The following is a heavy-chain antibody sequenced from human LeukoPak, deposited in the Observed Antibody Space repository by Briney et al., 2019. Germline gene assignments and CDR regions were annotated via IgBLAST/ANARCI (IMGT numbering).Heavy chain of an antibody. CDR1: GFNFRNYK. J-gene: IGHJ3*02. V-gene: IGHV3-48*04. CDR3: ARDGVFYDILTSYAFDI. Sequence: GGSLRLSCAASGFNFRNYKMTWVRQAPGKGLGWVSSISSVSSTAYYADSVNGRFTLSRDNAKNSLFLQMNSLRAEDTAVYYCARDGVFYDILTSYAFDIWGQGTMVTVSS. CDR2: ISSVSSTA. D-gene: IGHD3-9*01.